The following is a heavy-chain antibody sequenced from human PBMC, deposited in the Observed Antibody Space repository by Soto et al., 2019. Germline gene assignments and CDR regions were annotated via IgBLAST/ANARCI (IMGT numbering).Heavy chain of an antibody. J-gene: IGHJ6*03. CDR2: LGGNGFTT. D-gene: IGHD2-2*01. CDR1: GFTFGSYA. CDR3: ATALRPSLNFFSYMDV. Sequence: EVQLLESGGGLVQPGGSLRLSCVVSGFTFGSYAMSWVRQAPEKGPEWVAILGGNGFTTYYADSVKGRFTISGDKSKSTLFLPLNSLRADDTGVYYCATALRPSLNFFSYMDVWGRGTSVTVSS. V-gene: IGHV3-23*01.